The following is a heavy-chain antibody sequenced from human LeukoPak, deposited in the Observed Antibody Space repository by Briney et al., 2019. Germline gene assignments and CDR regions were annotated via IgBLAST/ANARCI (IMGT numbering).Heavy chain of an antibody. J-gene: IGHJ6*02. V-gene: IGHV4-59*08. Sequence: SETLSLTCTVSGGSISSYYWSWIRQSPGKGLEWIGYIYYSGSTNYNPSLKSRVTISVDTSKNQFSLKLSSVTAADTAVYYCAGGVYSSGWYSHWYYYGMDVWGQGTTVTVSS. CDR2: IYYSGST. CDR1: GGSISSYY. CDR3: AGGVYSSGWYSHWYYYGMDV. D-gene: IGHD6-19*01.